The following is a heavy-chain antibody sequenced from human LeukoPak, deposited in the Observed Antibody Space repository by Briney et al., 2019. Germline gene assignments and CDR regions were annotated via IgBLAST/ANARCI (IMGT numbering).Heavy chain of an antibody. CDR1: GGSFSGYY. J-gene: IGHJ5*02. CDR2: INHSGST. CDR3: VRDHVSPGLSNWFDP. D-gene: IGHD3-16*01. Sequence: SETLSLTCVVYGGSFSGYYWGWIRQPPGKGLEWIGEINHSGSTNYNSSLKSRVTISLDTSKNHFSLKVTSVTASDTAMYYCVRDHVSPGLSNWFDPWGQGTLVTVSS. V-gene: IGHV4-34*01.